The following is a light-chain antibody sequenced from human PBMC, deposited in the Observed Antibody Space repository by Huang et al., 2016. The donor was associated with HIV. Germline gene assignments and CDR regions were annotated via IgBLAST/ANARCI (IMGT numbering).Light chain of an antibody. V-gene: IGKV1-39*01. CDR3: QQSYSTPPK. CDR1: PTISHY. CDR2: AAS. J-gene: IGKJ1*01. Sequence: DIQMTQSPSSLSASVGDRVTITCRTSPTISHYLNWYQQKPGKAPKLVIYAASSLQSGVPTRFSVSGSGTDVTLTISSRQPEDFATYYCQQSYSTPPKFGQGTKVEIK.